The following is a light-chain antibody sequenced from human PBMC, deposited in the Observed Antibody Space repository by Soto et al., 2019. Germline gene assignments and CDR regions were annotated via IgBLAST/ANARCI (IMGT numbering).Light chain of an antibody. CDR1: SVDIGDYNY. CDR3: SSYTSTNLVI. Sequence: QSALTQRASVSGSPGQSITISCTGSSVDIGDYNYVSWYKQHPGKAPKLMIYDVSNRPSGVSNRFSGSKSGNTASLTISGLQDEDEAAYYCSSYTSTNLVIFGVGTKLTVL. CDR2: DVS. V-gene: IGLV2-14*01. J-gene: IGLJ2*01.